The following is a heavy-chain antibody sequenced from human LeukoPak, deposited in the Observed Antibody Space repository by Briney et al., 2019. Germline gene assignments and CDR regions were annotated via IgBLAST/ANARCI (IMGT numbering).Heavy chain of an antibody. D-gene: IGHD3-10*01. CDR3: AAGKQYYYGSGSYNV. Sequence: PGESLKISCKGSGYSFTSYWIGWVRQMPGKGLEWMGIIYPGDSDTRYSPSFQGQVTISADKSISTAYLQWSSLKASDTAMYYCAAGKQYYYGSGSYNVWGQGTLVTVSS. J-gene: IGHJ4*02. CDR2: IYPGDSDT. V-gene: IGHV5-51*01. CDR1: GYSFTSYW.